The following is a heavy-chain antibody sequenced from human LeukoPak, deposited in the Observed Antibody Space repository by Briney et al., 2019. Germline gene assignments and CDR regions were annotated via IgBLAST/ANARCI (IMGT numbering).Heavy chain of an antibody. J-gene: IGHJ4*02. CDR3: ARHMLPQDFDY. V-gene: IGHV4-39*01. CDR2: IYYSGST. D-gene: IGHD3-10*02. Sequence: WVRQPPGKGLEWIGSIYYSGSTYYNPSLKSRVTISVDTSKNQFSLKLSSVTAADTAVYYCARHMLPQDFDYWGQGTLVTVSS.